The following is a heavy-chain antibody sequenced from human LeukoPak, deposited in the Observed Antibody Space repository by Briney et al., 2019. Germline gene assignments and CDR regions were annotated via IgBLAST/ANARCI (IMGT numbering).Heavy chain of an antibody. CDR3: ARGRVYFDY. CDR2: IDWDDDK. CDR1: GFSLTTSGMC. Sequence: GPALVKPTQTLTLTCTFSGFSLTTSGMCLSWIRQPPWKALEWLACIDWDDDKLYSTSLKTRLTISQDSSKNQVVLTMTNIDPVGTATYYCARGRVYFDYCGQGTLVTVSS. V-gene: IGHV2-70*17. J-gene: IGHJ4*02.